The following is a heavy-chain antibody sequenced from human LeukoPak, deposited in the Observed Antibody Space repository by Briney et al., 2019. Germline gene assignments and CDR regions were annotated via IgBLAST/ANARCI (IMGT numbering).Heavy chain of an antibody. CDR1: GYSFTSYG. Sequence: ASVKVSCKASGYSFTSYGISWVRQAPGKGLEWMGWISAYNVNTNYAQKLQGRVTMTTDTSTSTAYMELRSLRSDDTAVYYCARDLGRDSSGYVLDYWGQGTLVTVSS. CDR2: ISAYNVNT. J-gene: IGHJ4*02. CDR3: ARDLGRDSSGYVLDY. D-gene: IGHD3-22*01. V-gene: IGHV1-18*01.